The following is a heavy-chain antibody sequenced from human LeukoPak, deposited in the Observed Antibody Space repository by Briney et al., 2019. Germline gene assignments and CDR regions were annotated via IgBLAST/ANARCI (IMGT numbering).Heavy chain of an antibody. D-gene: IGHD1-14*01. CDR2: IYYSGST. CDR1: GGSISSYY. CDR3: ARVRDRTLLDY. J-gene: IGHJ4*02. Sequence: SETLSLTCTVSGGSISSYYWSWIRQPPGKGLEWIGYIYYSGSTDYNPSLKSRVTISVDTSKNQFSLKLSSVTAADTAVYYCARVRDRTLLDYWGQGTLVTVSS. V-gene: IGHV4-59*01.